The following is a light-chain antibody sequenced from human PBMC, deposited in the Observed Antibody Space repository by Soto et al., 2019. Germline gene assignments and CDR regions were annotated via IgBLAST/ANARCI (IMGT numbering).Light chain of an antibody. CDR2: SNN. CDR3: AAWDDSLSTWV. J-gene: IGLJ3*02. CDR1: SSNIGSNY. V-gene: IGLV1-47*02. Sequence: QSVLTQPPSASGTPGQRVAISCSGSSSNIGSNYVYWYQQLPETAPKLLIYSNNERPSGVPDRFSGSKSGTSASLAISGLRSEDEADYYCAAWDDSLSTWVFGGGTKVTVL.